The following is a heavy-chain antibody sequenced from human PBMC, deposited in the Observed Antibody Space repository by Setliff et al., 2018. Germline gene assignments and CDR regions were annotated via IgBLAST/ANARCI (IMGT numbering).Heavy chain of an antibody. Sequence: RASVKVSCKASGYTFTNYGINWVRQAPGQGLEWMGWINNYNMNTNYPQKFLGRVTMTTDTSTSIVYMELRVLRSEDTAVYYCARDVTGSHSGRLDSWGQGTLVTVSS. V-gene: IGHV1-18*01. CDR3: ARDVTGSHSGRLDS. CDR1: GYTFTNYG. D-gene: IGHD1-26*01. CDR2: INNYNMNT. J-gene: IGHJ4*02.